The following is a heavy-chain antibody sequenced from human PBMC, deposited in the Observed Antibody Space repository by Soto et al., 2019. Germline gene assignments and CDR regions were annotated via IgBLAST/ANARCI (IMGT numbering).Heavy chain of an antibody. CDR1: GFALTNYY. V-gene: IGHV1-46*01. J-gene: IGHJ4*02. CDR2: INPTGSGT. D-gene: IGHD2-21*02. Sequence: ASVKPSSKASGFALTNYYLHWVRQSPGQGLEWMGIINPTGSGTSYAQKFQGRVTMTRDTSSNTVYMELSSLRSEDTAVYYCAASLYQPLLPSFDYWGQGTLVTVSS. CDR3: AASLYQPLLPSFDY.